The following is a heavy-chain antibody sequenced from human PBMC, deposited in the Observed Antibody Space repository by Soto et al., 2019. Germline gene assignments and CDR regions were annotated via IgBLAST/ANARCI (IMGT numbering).Heavy chain of an antibody. CDR1: GGTFSSYA. V-gene: IGHV1-69*01. J-gene: IGHJ5*02. CDR3: AREYCSGGSCYRGYNWFDP. Sequence: QVQLVQSGAEVKKPGSSVKVSCKASGGTFSSYAISWVRQAPGQGLEWMGGIIPIFGTANYAQKFQGRVKITADESTSTDYMELSSLRSEDTAVYYCAREYCSGGSCYRGYNWFDPWGQGTLVTVSS. CDR2: IIPIFGTA. D-gene: IGHD2-15*01.